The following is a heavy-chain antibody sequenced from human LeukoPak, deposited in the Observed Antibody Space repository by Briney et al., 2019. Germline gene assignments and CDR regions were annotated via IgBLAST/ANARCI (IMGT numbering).Heavy chain of an antibody. V-gene: IGHV1-69*13. J-gene: IGHJ4*02. Sequence: SVKVSCKASGGTFSSYAISWVRQAPGQGLEWMGGIIPIFGTANYAQKFQGRVTITADESTSTAYMELSSLRSEDTAVYYCARRGYCSSTSCRGLARYFDYWGQGTLDTVSS. CDR3: ARRGYCSSTSCRGLARYFDY. CDR1: GGTFSSYA. D-gene: IGHD2-2*01. CDR2: IIPIFGTA.